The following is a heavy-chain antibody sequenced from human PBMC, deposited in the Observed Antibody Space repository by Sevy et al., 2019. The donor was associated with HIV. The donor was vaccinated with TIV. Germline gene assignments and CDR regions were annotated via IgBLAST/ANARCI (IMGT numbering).Heavy chain of an antibody. CDR1: GGSISSAGYY. J-gene: IGHJ4*02. V-gene: IGHV4-31*03. D-gene: IGHD2-15*01. Sequence: SGTLTLTCTVSGGSISSAGYYWSWIRQHPGKDLEWIGYIYYSGSTYDNPSLKSRVTLSVDTSKNQFSLKLSSVTAADTAVYYCARFMVVAGFDYWGQGTLVTVSS. CDR3: ARFMVVAGFDY. CDR2: IYYSGST.